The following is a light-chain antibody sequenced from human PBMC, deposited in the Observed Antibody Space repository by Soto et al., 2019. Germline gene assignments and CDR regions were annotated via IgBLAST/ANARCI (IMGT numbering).Light chain of an antibody. J-gene: IGLJ3*02. V-gene: IGLV2-8*01. Sequence: QSVLTQPPSASGSPGQSVTISCTGTSSDVGAYNYVSWYQQYPGKAPKLMIYEVNKRPSGVPDRFSGSKSGKTASLTVSGLPPEDEAHYHCTSYAGSNIWVFGGGTKLTVL. CDR1: SSDVGAYNY. CDR3: TSYAGSNIWV. CDR2: EVN.